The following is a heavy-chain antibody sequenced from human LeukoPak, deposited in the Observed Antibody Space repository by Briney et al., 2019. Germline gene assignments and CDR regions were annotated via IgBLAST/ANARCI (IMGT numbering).Heavy chain of an antibody. CDR2: INPSGGST. CDR1: GYTFTSYY. J-gene: IGHJ4*02. Sequence: ASVKVSCKASGYTFTSYYMHWVRQAPGQGLEWVGIINPSGGSTSYAQKFQGRVTMTRDTSTSTVYMELSSLRSEDTAVYYCARDSGSITIFGVVIRSRFDYWGQGTLVTVSS. V-gene: IGHV1-46*01. CDR3: ARDSGSITIFGVVIRSRFDY. D-gene: IGHD3-3*01.